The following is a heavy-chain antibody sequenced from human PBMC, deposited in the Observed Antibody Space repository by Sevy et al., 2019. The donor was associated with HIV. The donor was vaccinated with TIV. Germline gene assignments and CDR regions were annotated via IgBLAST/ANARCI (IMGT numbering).Heavy chain of an antibody. J-gene: IGHJ6*03. CDR3: AKGASGGSFERYYYYYYMDV. CDR2: ISGSGGNT. Sequence: VGSLRLSCAASGFTFSSYAMSWVRQAPGKGLEWVSGISGSGGNTYYADSVKGRFTISRDNSKNTLYLQMNTLRAEDTAVYYCAKGASGGSFERYYYYYYMDVWGKGTTVTVSS. V-gene: IGHV3-23*01. D-gene: IGHD2-15*01. CDR1: GFTFSSYA.